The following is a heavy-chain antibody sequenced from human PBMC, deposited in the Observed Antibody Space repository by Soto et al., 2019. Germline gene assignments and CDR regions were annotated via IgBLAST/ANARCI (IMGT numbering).Heavy chain of an antibody. D-gene: IGHD2-15*01. V-gene: IGHV1-69*12. J-gene: IGHJ6*02. CDR2: IIPIFGTA. CDR1: GGTFSSYA. CDR3: ARVVVRIQLRDYYYYYGMDV. Sequence: QVQLVQSGAEVKKPGSSVKVSCKASGGTFSSYAISWVRQAPGQGLEWMGGIIPIFGTANYAQKFQGRVTITADESTSTAYMELSSLRSEDTAVYYCARVVVRIQLRDYYYYYGMDVWGQGTTVTVSS.